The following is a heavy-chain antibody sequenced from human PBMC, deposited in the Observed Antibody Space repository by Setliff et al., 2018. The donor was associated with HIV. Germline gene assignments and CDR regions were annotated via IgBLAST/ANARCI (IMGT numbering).Heavy chain of an antibody. V-gene: IGHV4-34*01. Sequence: KTSETLSLTCGVYGGSFSGYYWTWIRQPPGKGLEWIGEINHRGTTNSNPSLKRRVTISVDTSKSQFSLRLSSVTAADTAVYYCARPRLWRDAFDIWGQGAMVTVS. CDR1: GGSFSGYY. CDR3: ARPRLWRDAFDI. D-gene: IGHD1-1*01. CDR2: INHRGTT. J-gene: IGHJ3*02.